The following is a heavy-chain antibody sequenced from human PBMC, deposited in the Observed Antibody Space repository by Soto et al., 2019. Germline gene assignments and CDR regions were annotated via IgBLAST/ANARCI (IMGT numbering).Heavy chain of an antibody. D-gene: IGHD6-6*01. J-gene: IGHJ4*02. Sequence: PSQTLSLTCAISVDSVSSNSTAWNWIRQSPSRGLEWLGRTYYRSKWYNDYAVSVKSRITINPDTSKNQLSLQLKSVTPEDTAVYFCARVKGSSYDFDYWGQGTLVTVSS. CDR3: ARVKGSSYDFDY. CDR1: VDSVSSNSTA. V-gene: IGHV6-1*01. CDR2: TYYRSKWYN.